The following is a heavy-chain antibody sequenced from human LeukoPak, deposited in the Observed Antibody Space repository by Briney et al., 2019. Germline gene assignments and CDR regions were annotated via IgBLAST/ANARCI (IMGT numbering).Heavy chain of an antibody. CDR2: IYYSGST. CDR3: ARASYYGSGSYGYRYFDY. Sequence: SETLSLTCTVSGGSISSYYWSWIRQPPGKGLEWIGYIYYSGSTNYNPSLKSRGTISVDTSKNQFSLKLSSVTAADTAVYYCARASYYGSGSYGYRYFDYWGQGTLVTVSS. J-gene: IGHJ4*02. D-gene: IGHD3-10*01. CDR1: GGSISSYY. V-gene: IGHV4-59*01.